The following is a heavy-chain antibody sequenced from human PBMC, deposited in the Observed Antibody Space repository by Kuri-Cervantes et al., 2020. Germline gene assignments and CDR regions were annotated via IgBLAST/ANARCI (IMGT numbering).Heavy chain of an antibody. CDR1: GFTFSSYG. J-gene: IGHJ4*02. D-gene: IGHD1-26*01. Sequence: GESLKISCAASGFTFSSYGMHWVRQAPGKGLEWVSSISSSSSYIYYADSVKGRFTISRDNAKNSLYLQMNSLRVEDTAVYYCATDKGYFAFDYWGQGTLVTVSS. CDR2: ISSSSSYI. V-gene: IGHV3-21*01. CDR3: ATDKGYFAFDY.